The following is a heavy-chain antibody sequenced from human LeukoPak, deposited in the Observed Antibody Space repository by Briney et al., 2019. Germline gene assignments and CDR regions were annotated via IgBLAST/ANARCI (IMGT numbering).Heavy chain of an antibody. V-gene: IGHV3-48*01. CDR2: ISSSSSTI. CDR3: ARDRTTTTFSPNAFDI. D-gene: IGHD3-3*01. Sequence: PGGSLRLSCAASGFTFSSYSMNWVRQAPGKGLEWVSYISSSSSTIYYADSVKGRFTISRDNAKNSLYLQMNSLRAEDTAVYYCARDRTTTTFSPNAFDIWGQGTMVTVSS. CDR1: GFTFSSYS. J-gene: IGHJ3*02.